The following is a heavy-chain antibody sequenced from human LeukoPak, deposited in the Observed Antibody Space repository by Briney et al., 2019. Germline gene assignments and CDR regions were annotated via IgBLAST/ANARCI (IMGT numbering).Heavy chain of an antibody. CDR1: GGSFSGYH. J-gene: IGHJ4*02. V-gene: IGHV4-34*01. CDR3: ARADSSSAYTAFDS. CDR2: INHRGST. D-gene: IGHD2-2*01. Sequence: PSETLSLTCAVYGGSFSGYHWSWIRQPPGKGLEWIGEINHRGSTNYNPSLKSRVTMSVDTSKNQFSLKLSSVTAADTAVYYCARADSSSAYTAFDSWGQGTLVTVSS.